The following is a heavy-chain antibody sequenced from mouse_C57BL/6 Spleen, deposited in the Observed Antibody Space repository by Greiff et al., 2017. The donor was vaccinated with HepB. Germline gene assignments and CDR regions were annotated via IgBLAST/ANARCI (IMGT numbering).Heavy chain of an antibody. CDR2: INPYNGGT. CDR1: GYTFTDYY. Sequence: VQLKQSGPVLVKPGASVKMSCKASGYTFTDYYMNWVKQSHGKSLEWIGVINPYNGGTSYNQKFKGKATLTVDKSSSTAYMELNSLTSEDSAVYYCARRLLRYPYYFDYWGQGTTLTVSS. CDR3: ARRLLRYPYYFDY. D-gene: IGHD1-1*01. V-gene: IGHV1-19*01. J-gene: IGHJ2*01.